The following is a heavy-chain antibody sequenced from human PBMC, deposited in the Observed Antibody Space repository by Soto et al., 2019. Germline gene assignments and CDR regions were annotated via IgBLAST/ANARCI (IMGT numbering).Heavy chain of an antibody. CDR2: IYHSGST. D-gene: IGHD6-13*01. CDR3: ARAAMGGSSWPFDY. J-gene: IGHJ4*02. Sequence: PSETLSLTCAVYGGSFSGYYWSWIRQHPGKGLEWIGEIYHSGSTNYNPSLKSRVTISVDKSKNQFSLKLSSVTAADTAVYYCARAAMGGSSWPFDYWGQGTLVTGSS. CDR1: GGSFSGYY. V-gene: IGHV4-34*01.